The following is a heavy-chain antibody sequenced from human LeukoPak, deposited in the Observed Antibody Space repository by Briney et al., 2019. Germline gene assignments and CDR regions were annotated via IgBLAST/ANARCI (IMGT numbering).Heavy chain of an antibody. Sequence: PGRSLRLSCAASGFTFDDYAIHWVRQALGKGLEWVSGISWNSGSIVYADSVKGRFTISRDNAKNSLYLQMNSLRAEDTALYYCAKGSRIAAAGLIDYWGQGTLVTVSS. CDR3: AKGSRIAAAGLIDY. D-gene: IGHD6-13*01. CDR1: GFTFDDYA. J-gene: IGHJ4*02. CDR2: ISWNSGSI. V-gene: IGHV3-9*01.